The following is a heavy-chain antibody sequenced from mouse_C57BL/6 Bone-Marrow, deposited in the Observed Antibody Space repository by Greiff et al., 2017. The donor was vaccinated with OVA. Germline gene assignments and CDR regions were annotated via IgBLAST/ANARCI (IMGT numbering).Heavy chain of an antibody. D-gene: IGHD2-3*01. CDR2: IYPGSGNT. CDR1: VYSFTSYY. V-gene: IGHV1-66*01. CDR3: AHDGYYDYFDY. J-gene: IGHJ2*01. Sequence: VQLQQSGPELVKPGASVKISCKASVYSFTSYYIHWVKQRPGQGLEWIGWIYPGSGNTKYNEKFKGKATLTADTSSSTAYMQLSSLTSGDSTVYYCAHDGYYDYFDYWGQGTTLTVSS.